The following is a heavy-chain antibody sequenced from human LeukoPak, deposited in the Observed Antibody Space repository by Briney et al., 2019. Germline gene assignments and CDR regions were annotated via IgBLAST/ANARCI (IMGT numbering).Heavy chain of an antibody. Sequence: GGSLRLSCAASGFTFRDYSMNWVRQAPGKGLEWVSYISTSGNYIYYADSVKGRFTISRDNAKNSLYLQMHSLRAEDTALYYCSRRALNGCGNQENWGQGTLVTVFS. V-gene: IGHV3-21*01. CDR1: GFTFRDYS. CDR2: ISTSGNYI. D-gene: IGHD1-14*01. J-gene: IGHJ4*02. CDR3: SRRALNGCGNQEN.